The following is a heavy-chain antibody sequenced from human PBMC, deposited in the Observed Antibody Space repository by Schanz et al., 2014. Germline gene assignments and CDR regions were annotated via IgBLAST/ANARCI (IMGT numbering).Heavy chain of an antibody. V-gene: IGHV1-18*01. D-gene: IGHD3-10*01. Sequence: QVQLVQSGAEVKKPGASVKVSCKASGYTFTSYGISWVRQAPGQGLEWMGWISPYNGNTNYAQKLQGRITVTTDTSTSTVYLELSSLRSDDTAVYYCRRGFSRSYIDFWGQGTLITVSS. CDR1: GYTFTSYG. CDR3: RRGFSRSYIDF. CDR2: ISPYNGNT. J-gene: IGHJ4*02.